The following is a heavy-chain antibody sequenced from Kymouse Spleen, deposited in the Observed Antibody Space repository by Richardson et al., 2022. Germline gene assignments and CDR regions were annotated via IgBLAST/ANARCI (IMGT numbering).Heavy chain of an antibody. Sequence: QLQLQESGPGLVKPSETLSLTCTVSGGSISSSSYYWGWIRQPPGKGLEWIGSIYYSGSTYYNPSLKSRVTISVDTSKNQFSLKLSSVTAADTAVYYCARTGYYYGSGSYQGWFDPWGQGTLVTVSS. CDR1: GGSISSSSYY. D-gene: IGHD3-10*01. CDR3: ARTGYYYGSGSYQGWFDP. CDR2: IYYSGST. J-gene: IGHJ5*02. V-gene: IGHV4-39*01.